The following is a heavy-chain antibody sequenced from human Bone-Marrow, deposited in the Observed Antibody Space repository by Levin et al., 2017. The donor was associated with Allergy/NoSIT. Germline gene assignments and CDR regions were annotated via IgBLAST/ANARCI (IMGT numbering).Heavy chain of an antibody. CDR3: VRSYQFSTTNANNWFDP. Sequence: GESLKISCKASGYIFTTYWIGWVRQMPGKGLEWMGIIYPADSDTRYSPSFQGQVTISADKSINTAYLQWRSLKASDTAIYYCVRSYQFSTTNANNWFDPWGQGTLVTVSS. D-gene: IGHD1-26*01. V-gene: IGHV5-51*01. CDR1: GYIFTTYW. J-gene: IGHJ5*02. CDR2: IYPADSDT.